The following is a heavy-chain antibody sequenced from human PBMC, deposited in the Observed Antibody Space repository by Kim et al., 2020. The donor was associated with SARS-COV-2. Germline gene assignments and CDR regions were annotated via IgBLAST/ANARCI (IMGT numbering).Heavy chain of an antibody. CDR2: INHSGST. J-gene: IGHJ5*02. D-gene: IGHD2-2*01. CDR1: GGSFSGYY. CDR3: ARVNRYCSSTSCSSEKYNWFDP. V-gene: IGHV4-34*01. Sequence: SETLSLTCAVYGGSFSGYYWSWIRQPPGKGLEWIGEINHSGSTNYNPSLKSRVTISVDTSKNQFSLKLSSVTAADTAVYYCARVNRYCSSTSCSSEKYNWFDPWGQGTLVTVSS.